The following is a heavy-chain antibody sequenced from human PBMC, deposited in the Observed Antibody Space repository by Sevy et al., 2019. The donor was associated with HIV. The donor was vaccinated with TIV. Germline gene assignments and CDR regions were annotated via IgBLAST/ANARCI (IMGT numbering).Heavy chain of an antibody. D-gene: IGHD3-22*01. Sequence: ASVKVSCKASGYTFTTYPIGWVRQAPGQGLEGMGWISTYSGETRDAQKFQGRATMTTDTSTSTAYLELRSLRSDDTAVYYCARDSDGSGHYYADYFDYWGQGTLVTVSS. CDR1: GYTFTTYP. J-gene: IGHJ4*02. V-gene: IGHV1-18*01. CDR2: ISTYSGET. CDR3: ARDSDGSGHYYADYFDY.